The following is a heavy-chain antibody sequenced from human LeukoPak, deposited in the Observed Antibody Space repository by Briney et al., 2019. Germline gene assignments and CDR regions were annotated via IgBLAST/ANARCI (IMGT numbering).Heavy chain of an antibody. CDR3: ARAGGGTSFDY. D-gene: IGHD2-2*01. CDR1: GYFISSGYY. J-gene: IGHJ4*02. V-gene: IGHV4-38-2*01. Sequence: SETLSLTCAVSGYFISSGYYWGWIRQPPGKGLEWIGSIYHSGSTYYNPSLKSRVTISVDTSKNQFSLKLSSVTAADTAVYYCARAGGGTSFDYWGQGTLVTVSS. CDR2: IYHSGST.